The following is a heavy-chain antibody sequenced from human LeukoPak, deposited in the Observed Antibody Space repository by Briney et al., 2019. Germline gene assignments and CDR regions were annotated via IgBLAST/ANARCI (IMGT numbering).Heavy chain of an antibody. J-gene: IGHJ4*02. CDR1: GFTFSSYW. V-gene: IGHV3-7*01. CDR3: ARDKGGMVPFDH. Sequence: GGSLRLSCAASGFTFSSYWMSWVRQAPGKGLEWVANTKQDGSEKYYVDSVKGRFTISRDSAKNLLYLQMNSLRAEDTAVYFCARDKGGMVPFDHWGQGTLVTVSS. D-gene: IGHD3-10*01. CDR2: TKQDGSEK.